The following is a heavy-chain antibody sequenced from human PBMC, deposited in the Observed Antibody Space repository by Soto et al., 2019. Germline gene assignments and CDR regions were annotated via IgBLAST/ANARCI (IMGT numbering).Heavy chain of an antibody. CDR1: GFTVSSSH. CDR2: IYSGGSS. J-gene: IGHJ5*02. Sequence: GGSLRLSCTTSGFTVSSSHMTWVRQAPGKGLEWVSVIYSGGSSYYAVSVQGRFTISRDNSKNTVYLQMNSLRGEDTAMYYCARLGPYGSESYSFRSNWFDPXGQGTQVTSPQ. D-gene: IGHD3-10*01. V-gene: IGHV3-53*01. CDR3: ARLGPYGSESYSFRSNWFDP.